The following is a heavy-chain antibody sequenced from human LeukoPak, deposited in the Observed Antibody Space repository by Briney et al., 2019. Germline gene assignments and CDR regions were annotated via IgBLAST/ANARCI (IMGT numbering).Heavy chain of an antibody. CDR1: GFTFSSYG. Sequence: PGGSLRLSCAASGFTFSSYGMHWVRQAPGKGLEWVAVIWYDRSNKYYADSVKGRFTISRDNSKNTLYLQMNSLRAEDTAVYYCARDPGMATSSPYYYYGMDVWGQGTTVTVSS. D-gene: IGHD5-24*01. J-gene: IGHJ6*02. CDR3: ARDPGMATSSPYYYYGMDV. V-gene: IGHV3-33*01. CDR2: IWYDRSNK.